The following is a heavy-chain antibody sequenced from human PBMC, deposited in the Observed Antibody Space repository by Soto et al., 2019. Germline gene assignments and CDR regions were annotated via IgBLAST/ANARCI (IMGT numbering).Heavy chain of an antibody. V-gene: IGHV5-10-1*03. D-gene: IGHD2-2*02. CDR3: ARLGYCTGTSCYTFDS. CDR2: INPSDSYT. J-gene: IGHJ4*02. Sequence: EVQLVQPGAEVKKPGESLRISCQGSGYSFTSYWIGWVRQRPGKGLEWMGRINPSDSYTTYSSSFQGHVTISTDKSFSTAYLQWSGLKASDTAMYYCARLGYCTGTSCYTFDSWGQGTLVAVSS. CDR1: GYSFTSYW.